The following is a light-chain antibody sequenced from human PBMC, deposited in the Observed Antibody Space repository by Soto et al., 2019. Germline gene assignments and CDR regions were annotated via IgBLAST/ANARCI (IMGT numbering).Light chain of an antibody. J-gene: IGKJ3*01. V-gene: IGKV1-27*01. Sequence: DIQMTQSPTSLSASVGDRVTITCRASQDIRNFVAWYQQKPGKAPKLLIYAASTLQSGVPSRFSGSGSGTDFTLTINSLQPVDVATYSCQKYSSVPLFGTRTKMKIK. CDR3: QKYSSVPL. CDR2: AAS. CDR1: QDIRNF.